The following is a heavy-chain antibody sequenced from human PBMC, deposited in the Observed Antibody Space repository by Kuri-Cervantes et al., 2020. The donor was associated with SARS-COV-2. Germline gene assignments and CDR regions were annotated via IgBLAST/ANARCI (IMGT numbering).Heavy chain of an antibody. CDR2: INPYSGYT. V-gene: IGHV1-18*04. D-gene: IGHD1-1*01. J-gene: IGHJ4*02. CDR3: AREGTSGPYFDF. Sequence: GGSLRLSCKAPGYTFTTYGISWVRQAPGQGLEWMGWINPYSGYTNYAQRFQDRVTLTTDTTTSTAYMELRGLTSDDTAVYYCAREGTSGPYFDFWGQGTLVTVSS. CDR1: GYTFTTYG.